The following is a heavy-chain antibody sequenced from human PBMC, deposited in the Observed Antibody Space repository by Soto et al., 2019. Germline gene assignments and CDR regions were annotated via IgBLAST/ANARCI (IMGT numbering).Heavy chain of an antibody. CDR3: EKGSRSGWYSGGFDP. V-gene: IGHV3-23*01. D-gene: IGHD6-19*01. J-gene: IGHJ5*02. CDR2: ISGSGGST. CDR1: GFTFSSYA. Sequence: EVQLLESGGGLVQPGGSLRLSCAASGFTFSSYAMSWVRQAPGKGLEWVSAISGSGGSTYYADSVKGRFTISRDNSKNTLYLQMNSLRAEDTAVYYCEKGSRSGWYSGGFDPWGQGTLVTVSS.